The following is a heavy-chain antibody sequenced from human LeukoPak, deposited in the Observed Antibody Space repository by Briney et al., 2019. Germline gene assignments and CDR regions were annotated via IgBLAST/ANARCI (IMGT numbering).Heavy chain of an antibody. J-gene: IGHJ4*02. CDR2: IYPGDSDT. D-gene: IGHD3-22*01. Sequence: GESLKISCKGSGYSFTSYWIGWVRQMPGKGLEWMGIIYPGDSDTRYSPSFQGQVTISADESISTAYLQWSSLKASDTAMYYCARHGKDYYDSSGYYYNWGQGTLVTVSS. CDR3: ARHGKDYYDSSGYYYN. V-gene: IGHV5-51*01. CDR1: GYSFTSYW.